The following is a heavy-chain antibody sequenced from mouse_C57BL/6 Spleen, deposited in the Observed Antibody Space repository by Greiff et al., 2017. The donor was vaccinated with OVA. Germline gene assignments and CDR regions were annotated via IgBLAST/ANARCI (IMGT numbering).Heavy chain of an antibody. V-gene: IGHV1-11*01. J-gene: IGHJ4*01. CDR2: IYPVSGET. D-gene: IGHD3-2*02. Sequence: VQRVESGAELASPGASVTLSCKASGYTFTDHIMNWVKKRPGQGLEWIGRIYPVSGETNYNQKFMGKATFSVDRSSSTVYMVLNSLTSEDPAVYYCGLDSSGYGYAMDYWGQGTSVTVSS. CDR1: GYTFTDHI. CDR3: GLDSSGYGYAMDY.